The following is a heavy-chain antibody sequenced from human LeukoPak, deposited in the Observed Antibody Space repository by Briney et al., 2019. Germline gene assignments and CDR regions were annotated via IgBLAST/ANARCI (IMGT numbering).Heavy chain of an antibody. J-gene: IGHJ5*02. CDR3: ARDSYSSAFDP. D-gene: IGHD6-19*01. CDR2: ISSSSSYI. Sequence: GGSLRLSCAASGFTFSSYSMNCVRQAPGKGLEWVSSISSSSSYIYYADSVKGRFTISRDNAKNSLYLQMNSLRAEDTAVYYCARDSYSSAFDPWGQGTLVTVSS. CDR1: GFTFSSYS. V-gene: IGHV3-21*01.